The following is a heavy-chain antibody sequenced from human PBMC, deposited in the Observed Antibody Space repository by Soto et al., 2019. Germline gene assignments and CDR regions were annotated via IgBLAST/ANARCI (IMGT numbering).Heavy chain of an antibody. J-gene: IGHJ4*02. CDR3: ARQSGSGYYTVAY. CDR2: IYYGGSP. V-gene: IGHV4-39*01. D-gene: IGHD3-22*01. CDR1: GGSISTYY. Sequence: PSETLSLTCTVSGGSISTYYWGWIRQPPGQGLEWIGNIYYGGSPYYNPSLKSRVTVSADTSKNQFSLKLSSVTAADTAVYYCARQSGSGYYTVAYWGQGTLVTVSS.